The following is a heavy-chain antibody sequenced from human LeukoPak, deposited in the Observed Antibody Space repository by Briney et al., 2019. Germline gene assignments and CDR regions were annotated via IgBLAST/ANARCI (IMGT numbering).Heavy chain of an antibody. CDR2: INPNSGGT. CDR3: AVYSGYDSPFDY. Sequence: ASVKVSCKASGYTFTGYYMHWVRQAPGQGLEWMGWINPNSGGTNYAQKFQGRVTMTRDTSISTAYMELSRLRSDDTAVYYCAVYSGYDSPFDYWGQGTLVTVSS. J-gene: IGHJ4*02. V-gene: IGHV1-2*02. CDR1: GYTFTGYY. D-gene: IGHD5-12*01.